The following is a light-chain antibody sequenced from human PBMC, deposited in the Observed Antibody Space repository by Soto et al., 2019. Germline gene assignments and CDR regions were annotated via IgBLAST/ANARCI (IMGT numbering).Light chain of an antibody. V-gene: IGKV1-5*03. CDR2: KAS. CDR1: QSISSW. Sequence: DIQLTQSPSTLSASVGDRATITCRASQSISSWLAWYQQKPGKAPKLLVYKASSLESGVPSRCSGSGSGTEFTLTISTLQPDDFATYYCQQYAAYPLTFGGGTKVEI. CDR3: QQYAAYPLT. J-gene: IGKJ4*01.